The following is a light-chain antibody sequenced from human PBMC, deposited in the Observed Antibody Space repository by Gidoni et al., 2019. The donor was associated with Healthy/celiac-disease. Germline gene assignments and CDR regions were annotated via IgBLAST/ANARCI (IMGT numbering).Light chain of an antibody. J-gene: IGKJ1*01. V-gene: IGKV1-5*01. CDR3: QQYNSYSPRT. CDR2: DAS. CDR1: QSISSW. Sequence: DIQMTQSPSTLYASVGDRVNITCRASQSISSWLAWYQQKPGKAPKLLIYDASSLESGVPSRFSGSGSGTEFTLTISSLQPDDFATYYCQQYNSYSPRTFXQXTKVEIK.